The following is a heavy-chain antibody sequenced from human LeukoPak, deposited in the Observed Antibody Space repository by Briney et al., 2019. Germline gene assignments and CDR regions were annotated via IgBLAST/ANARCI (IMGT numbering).Heavy chain of an antibody. CDR3: ARDHSYRWDSGENWFDP. J-gene: IGHJ5*02. CDR2: ISAYNGNT. CDR1: GYTFTSYG. D-gene: IGHD1-26*01. V-gene: IGHV1-18*01. Sequence: ASVKVSCKASGYTFTSYGISWVRQAPGQGLEWMGWISAYNGNTNYAQKLQGRVTMTTDTSTSTAYMELRSLRSDDTAVYYCARDHSYRWDSGENWFDPWGQGTLVTVSS.